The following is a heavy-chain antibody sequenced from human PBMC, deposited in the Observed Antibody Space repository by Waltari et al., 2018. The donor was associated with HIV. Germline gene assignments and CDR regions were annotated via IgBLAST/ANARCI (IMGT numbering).Heavy chain of an antibody. CDR2: INPNSGGT. J-gene: IGHJ6*02. CDR3: ARAKAAFDYYGSGNGMDV. CDR1: GYTFTAYY. D-gene: IGHD3-10*01. V-gene: IGHV1-2*06. Sequence: QVQLVQSGAEVKKPGASVKVSCKASGYTFTAYYIHWLLQAPGQGLEWMGRINPNSGGTNYAQKFQGRVTMTRDTSISTAYMELSRLRSDDTAVYYCARAKAAFDYYGSGNGMDVWGQGTTVTVSS.